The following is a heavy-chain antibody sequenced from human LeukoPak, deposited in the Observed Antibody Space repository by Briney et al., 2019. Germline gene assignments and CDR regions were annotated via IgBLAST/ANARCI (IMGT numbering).Heavy chain of an antibody. CDR1: GFSFRTNW. D-gene: IGHD3-16*01. V-gene: IGHV3-74*01. CDR3: VKGLGGDYDY. CDR2: MNSDGSIT. J-gene: IGHJ4*02. Sequence: GGSLRLSCTASGFSFRTNWMHWVRQGPGKGLVWVSRMNSDGSITTYAESVKGRFTISRDNAKNTVYLQMNSLGDEDTAVYYCVKGLGGDYDYWGQGTLVTVSS.